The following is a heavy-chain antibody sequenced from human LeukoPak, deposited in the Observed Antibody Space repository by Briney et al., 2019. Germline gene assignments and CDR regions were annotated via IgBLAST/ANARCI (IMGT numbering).Heavy chain of an antibody. V-gene: IGHV1-8*01. D-gene: IGHD2-2*01. J-gene: IGHJ4*02. CDR3: ARGRGFLPAASPFDY. CDR2: INPKSNNT. CDR1: GFGFSPYV. Sequence: GASVTVSFTASGFGFSPYVINWVRQAAGQGREWMGWINPKSNNTGFAQRFQGRVTMTTNTSINIAYMDLGSLTSEDTAVYFCARGRGFLPAASPFDYWGQGTLVTVSS.